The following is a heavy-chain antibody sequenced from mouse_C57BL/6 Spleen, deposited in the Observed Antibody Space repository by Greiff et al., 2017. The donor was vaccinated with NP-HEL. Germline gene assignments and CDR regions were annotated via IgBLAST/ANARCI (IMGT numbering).Heavy chain of an antibody. Sequence: QVQLQQPGTELVKPGASVKLSCKASGYTFTSYWMHWVKQRPGQGLEWIGNINPSNGGTNYNEKLKSKATLTVDKSSSTAYMQLSSLTSEDSAVYYCARSGGYYDYAMDYWGQVTSVTVSS. CDR1: GYTFTSYW. CDR3: ARSGGYYDYAMDY. CDR2: INPSNGGT. J-gene: IGHJ4*01. D-gene: IGHD2-3*01. V-gene: IGHV1-53*01.